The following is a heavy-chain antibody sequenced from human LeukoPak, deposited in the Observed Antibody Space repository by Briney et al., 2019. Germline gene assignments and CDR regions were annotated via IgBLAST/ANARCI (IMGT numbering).Heavy chain of an antibody. CDR1: GFTFSSYE. D-gene: IGHD1-26*01. V-gene: IGHV3-48*03. CDR3: TRETGATDS. J-gene: IGHJ4*02. Sequence: GGSLRLSCAASGFTFSSYEMNWVRQAPGKGLEWVSYITNRGSGSTIYYPDSVKGRFTISRDNSKNMLYLQMNSLRAEDTGLYYCTRETGATDSWGQGALVTVSS. CDR2: ITNRGSGSTI.